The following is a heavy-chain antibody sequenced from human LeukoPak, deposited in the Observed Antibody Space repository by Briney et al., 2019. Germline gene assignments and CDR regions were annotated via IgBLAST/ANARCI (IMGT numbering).Heavy chain of an antibody. V-gene: IGHV4-39*07. CDR1: GGSISSYY. J-gene: IGHJ6*03. CDR3: ARIAARSVYYYYYYMDV. Sequence: PSETLSLTCTVSGGSISSYYWGWIRQPPGKGLEWIGSIYYSGSTYYNPSLKSRVTISVDTSKNQFSLKLSSVTAADTAVYYCARIAARSVYYYYYYMDVWGKGTTVTVSS. D-gene: IGHD6-6*01. CDR2: IYYSGST.